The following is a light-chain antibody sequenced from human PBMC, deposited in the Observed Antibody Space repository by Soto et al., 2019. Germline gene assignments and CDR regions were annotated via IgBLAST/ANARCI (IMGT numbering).Light chain of an antibody. J-gene: IGLJ1*01. V-gene: IGLV2-23*01. CDR1: SSDVGAYDY. CDR2: EGS. CDR3: CSYAGSSTYV. Sequence: QSVLTQPRSVSGSPGQSVTFSCTGTSSDVGAYDYVSWYQKYPGKAPKLMIYEGSKRPSGVSNRFSGSKSGNTASLTISGLQAEDEADYYCCSYAGSSTYVFGTGTKVTVL.